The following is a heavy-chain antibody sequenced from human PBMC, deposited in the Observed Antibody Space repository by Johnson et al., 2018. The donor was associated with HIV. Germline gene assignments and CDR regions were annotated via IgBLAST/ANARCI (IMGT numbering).Heavy chain of an antibody. V-gene: IGHV3-23*04. CDR2: ISACGVTK. Sequence: VQLVESGGGLVQPGGSLRLSCAASEFIFSGYAMTWVRQAPGKGLEWVSGISACGVTKDYADFVKGRFTIPRDTSKNTLYLQMNNLRVEDTAVYYGASNPRWTYDGFDIWGQGTMVTVSS. CDR3: ASNPRWTYDGFDI. CDR1: EFIFSGYA. D-gene: IGHD3/OR15-3a*01. J-gene: IGHJ3*02.